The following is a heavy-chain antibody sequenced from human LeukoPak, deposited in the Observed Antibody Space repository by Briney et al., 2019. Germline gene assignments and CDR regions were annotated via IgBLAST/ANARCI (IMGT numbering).Heavy chain of an antibody. CDR3: ARGIFTRYYY. J-gene: IGHJ4*02. CDR1: GFTVSSNY. CDR2: IKQDGSEK. Sequence: GGSLRLSCAASGFTVSSNYMSWVRQAPGKGLEWVANIKQDGSEKYYVDSVKGRFTISRDNAKNSLYLQMNSLRAEDTAVYYCARGIFTRYYYWGQGTLVTVSS. D-gene: IGHD3-9*01. V-gene: IGHV3-7*03.